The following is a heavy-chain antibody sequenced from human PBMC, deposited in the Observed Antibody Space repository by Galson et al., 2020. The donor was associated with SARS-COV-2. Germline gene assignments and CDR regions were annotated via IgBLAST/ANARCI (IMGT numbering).Heavy chain of an antibody. Sequence: GGSLRLSCAASGFTFSDYSMNWVRQAPGKGLEWVSSITSRSSNISYADSVKGRFTISRDNAENSLYLQMNGLRPEDTAVYYCARDAYYDYIWGSYRSYYFDNWGQGTLVTVSS. CDR2: ITSRSSNI. CDR3: ARDAYYDYIWGSYRSYYFDN. J-gene: IGHJ4*02. V-gene: IGHV3-21*01. CDR1: GFTFSDYS. D-gene: IGHD3-16*02.